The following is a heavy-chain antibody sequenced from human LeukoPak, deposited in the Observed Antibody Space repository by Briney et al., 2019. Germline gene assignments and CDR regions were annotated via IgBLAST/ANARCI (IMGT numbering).Heavy chain of an antibody. CDR2: IYYSGST. CDR3: ARVWGSYRYAHFDY. CDR1: GGPISSYY. J-gene: IGHJ4*02. D-gene: IGHD3-16*02. V-gene: IGHV4-59*01. Sequence: SETLSLTCTVSGGPISSYYWSWIRQPPGKGLEWIGYIYYSGSTNYNPSLKSRVTISVDTSKNQFSLKLSSVTAADTAVYYCARVWGSYRYAHFDYWGQGTLVTVSS.